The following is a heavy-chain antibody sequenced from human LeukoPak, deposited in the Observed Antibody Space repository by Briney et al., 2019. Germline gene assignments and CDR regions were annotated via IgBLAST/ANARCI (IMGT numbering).Heavy chain of an antibody. V-gene: IGHV1-24*01. J-gene: IGHJ4*02. D-gene: IGHD3-22*01. CDR1: GYTLTELS. CDR3: ATRADTSYYDSSGYYPLDY. Sequence: ASVKVSCKVSGYTLTELSMHWVRQAPGKGLEWMGGFDPEDGETIYAQKFQGRVTMTEDTSTDTAYMELSSLRSEDTAVYYYATRADTSYYDSSGYYPLDYWGQGTLVTVSS. CDR2: FDPEDGET.